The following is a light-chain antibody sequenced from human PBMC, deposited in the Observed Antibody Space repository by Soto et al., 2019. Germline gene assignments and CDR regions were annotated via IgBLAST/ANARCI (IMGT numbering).Light chain of an antibody. CDR1: QSISNTY. J-gene: IGKJ4*01. Sequence: EIVMTQSPATLSLSPGERVSLFCRASQSISNTYLSWYQQKAGQAPRLLIYGASTRATGVPARFSGSGSGTDFTLTISGLQPEDFAVYYCHQDYTLPLTFGGGTKVEIK. CDR3: HQDYTLPLT. CDR2: GAS. V-gene: IGKV3D-7*01.